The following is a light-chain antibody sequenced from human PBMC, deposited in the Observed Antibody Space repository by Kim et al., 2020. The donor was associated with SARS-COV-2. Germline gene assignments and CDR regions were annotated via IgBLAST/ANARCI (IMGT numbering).Light chain of an antibody. V-gene: IGKV4-1*01. Sequence: DIVMTQSPDSLAVSLGERATINCKSSQSVLHSSKNKDYISWLQQKPGQPPKLLIYWASTRESGVPDRFSGSGSGTDFTLTISSLQAEDVAVYYCQQYYSTPPTFGQGTKVDIK. CDR1: QSVLHSSKNKDY. CDR3: QQYYSTPPT. J-gene: IGKJ1*01. CDR2: WAS.